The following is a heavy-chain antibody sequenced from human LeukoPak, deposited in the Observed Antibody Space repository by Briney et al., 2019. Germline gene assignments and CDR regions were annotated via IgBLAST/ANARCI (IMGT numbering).Heavy chain of an antibody. V-gene: IGHV1-18*01. D-gene: IGHD3-22*01. CDR3: ARAPNPYDSSGYSASD. CDR2: ISAYNGNT. Sequence: ASVKVSCKASGYTFTSYGISWVRQAPGQGLEWMGWISAYNGNTNYAQKLQGRVTMTTDTSTSTAYMELRSLRSDDTAVYYCARAPNPYDSSGYSASDWGQGTLVTVSS. J-gene: IGHJ4*02. CDR1: GYTFTSYG.